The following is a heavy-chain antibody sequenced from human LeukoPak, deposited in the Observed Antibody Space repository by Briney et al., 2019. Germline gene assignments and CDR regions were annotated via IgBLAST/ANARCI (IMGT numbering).Heavy chain of an antibody. CDR1: GGSFSGYY. Sequence: SSETLSLTCAVYGGSFSGYYWSWIRQPPGKGLEWIGEINHSGSTNYNPSLKSRVTVSVDTSKNQFSLKLSSVTAADTAVYYCALLWFGELPFDYWGQGTLVTVSS. V-gene: IGHV4-34*01. CDR3: ALLWFGELPFDY. CDR2: INHSGST. J-gene: IGHJ4*02. D-gene: IGHD3-10*01.